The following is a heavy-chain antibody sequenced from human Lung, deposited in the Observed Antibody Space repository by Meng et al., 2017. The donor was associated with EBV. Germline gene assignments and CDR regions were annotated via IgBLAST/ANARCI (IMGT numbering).Heavy chain of an antibody. CDR3: AREAYGWGTCALDY. CDR2: INVANSNT. CDR1: GYTFTSYA. V-gene: IGHV1-3*01. D-gene: IGHD3-10*01. J-gene: IGHJ4*02. Sequence: QVQLVQSGAEVKKPGASVKVPCEASGYTFTSYAIHWVRQAPGQRLEWMGWINVANSNTKYSQKFQGRVTITRDTSARTAYMELSSLRSEDTAVYYCAREAYGWGTCALDYWGQGTLVTVSS.